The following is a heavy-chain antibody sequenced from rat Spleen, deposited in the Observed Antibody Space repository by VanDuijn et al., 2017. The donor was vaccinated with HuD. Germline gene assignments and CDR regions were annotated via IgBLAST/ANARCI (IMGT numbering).Heavy chain of an antibody. D-gene: IGHD1-10*01. CDR2: INYDGTNT. J-gene: IGHJ2*01. CDR1: GFSFSTYG. CDR3: ARPGTTHVFDY. Sequence: EVQLVESGGGLVQPGRSLKLSCAASGFSFSTYGMAWVRQAPTKGLDWVATINYDGTNTYYRDSVKGRFTISRDNAKSILYLQMNGLRSEDTATYYCARPGTTHVFDYWGQGVVVTVSS. V-gene: IGHV5-29*01.